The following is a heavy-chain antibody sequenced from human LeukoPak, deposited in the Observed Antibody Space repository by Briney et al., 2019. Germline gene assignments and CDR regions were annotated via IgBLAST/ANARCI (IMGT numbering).Heavy chain of an antibody. CDR2: ISTSGSAT. CDR1: GFTFSSYS. Sequence: GGSLRLSCAASGFTFSSYSMNWVRQAPGKGLEWVSTISTSGSATYYADSVKGRFTISRDNSRDTLYLQMNSLRAEDTAVYYCAKDRYNWNDDPHFDYWGQGTLVTVSS. J-gene: IGHJ4*02. CDR3: AKDRYNWNDDPHFDY. V-gene: IGHV3-23*01. D-gene: IGHD1-20*01.